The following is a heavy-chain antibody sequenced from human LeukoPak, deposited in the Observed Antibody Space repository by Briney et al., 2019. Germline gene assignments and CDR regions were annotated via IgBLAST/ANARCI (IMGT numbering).Heavy chain of an antibody. CDR3: ARGVLAYCGADCYDDAFDI. CDR1: GGSISSYY. CDR2: IYYSGST. V-gene: IGHV4-59*01. Sequence: SETLSLTCTVSGGSISSYYWSWIRQPPGKGLGWIGYIYYSGSTYYNPSLKSRVTISVDTSKNQFSLKLSSVTAADTAVYYCARGVLAYCGADCYDDAFDIWGQGTMVTVSS. D-gene: IGHD2-21*02. J-gene: IGHJ3*02.